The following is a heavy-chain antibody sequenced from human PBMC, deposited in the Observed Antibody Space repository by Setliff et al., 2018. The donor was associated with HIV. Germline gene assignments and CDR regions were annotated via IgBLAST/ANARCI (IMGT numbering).Heavy chain of an antibody. V-gene: IGHV3-66*02. CDR2: IYRGGRV. Sequence: GGSLRLSCTVSGFTVTTNYISWVRQTPGKGLEWVSAIYRGGRVYYADSVKGRFTISRDTSKNTRYLQMNSMRHEDTALYYCARVLPYNSALDNWGQGTQVTVSS. J-gene: IGHJ4*02. CDR1: GFTVTTNY. CDR3: ARVLPYNSALDN. D-gene: IGHD6-25*01.